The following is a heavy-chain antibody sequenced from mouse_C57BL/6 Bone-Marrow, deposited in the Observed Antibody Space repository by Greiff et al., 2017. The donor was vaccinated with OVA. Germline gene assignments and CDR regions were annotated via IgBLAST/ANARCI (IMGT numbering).Heavy chain of an antibody. CDR3: TRAAYYSNYDYYAMDY. Sequence: VQLKQSGTVLARPGASVKMSCKTSGYTFTSYWMHWVKQRPGQGLEWIGAIYPGNSDTSYNQKFKGKAKLTAVTSASTAYMELSSLTNEDSAVYYCTRAAYYSNYDYYAMDYWGQGTSVTVSS. CDR1: GYTFTSYW. J-gene: IGHJ4*01. CDR2: IYPGNSDT. V-gene: IGHV1-5*01. D-gene: IGHD2-5*01.